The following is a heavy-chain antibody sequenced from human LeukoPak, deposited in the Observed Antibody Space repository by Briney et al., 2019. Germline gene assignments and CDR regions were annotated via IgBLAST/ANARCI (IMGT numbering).Heavy chain of an antibody. D-gene: IGHD6-13*01. CDR2: IIPIFGTA. J-gene: IGHJ4*02. Sequence: ASVKVSCKASGGTFSSYAISWVRQAPGQGLEWMGGIIPIFGTANYAQKFQGRVTITADESTSTAYMELSSLRSEDTAVYYCARGGKLKYSSSWYNLDYWGQGTLVTVSS. CDR3: ARGGKLKYSSSWYNLDY. V-gene: IGHV1-69*13. CDR1: GGTFSSYA.